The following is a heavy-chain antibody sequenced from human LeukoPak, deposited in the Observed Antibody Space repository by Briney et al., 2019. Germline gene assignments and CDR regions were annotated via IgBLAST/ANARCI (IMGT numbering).Heavy chain of an antibody. CDR1: GGSISSGGYY. V-gene: IGHV4-31*03. D-gene: IGHD3-22*01. Sequence: SQTLSLTCTVSGGSISSGGYYWSWIRQHPGKGLEWFGYIYYSGSNYYNPSLTSRVTISVDTSKNQFSLKLSSVTAADTAVYYCASYYYDSSGYQDYFDYWGQGTLVTVSS. CDR3: ASYYYDSSGYQDYFDY. CDR2: IYYSGSN. J-gene: IGHJ4*02.